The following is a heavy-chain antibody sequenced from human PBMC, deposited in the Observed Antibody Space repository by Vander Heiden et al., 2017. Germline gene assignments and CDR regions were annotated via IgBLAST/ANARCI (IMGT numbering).Heavy chain of an antibody. Sequence: EVQLLESGGGLVQPGGSLRLSCAASGFTFSTYVITWVRQAPGKGLEWVSTVSRSGGSTYYADSVKGRFTISRDNSKNTLYLQMNSLRDEDTAAYYCAKSGDGSGTYIIGYFYYWGRGTLVTVSS. CDR3: AKSGDGSGTYIIGYFYY. D-gene: IGHD3-10*01. V-gene: IGHV3-23*01. CDR2: VSRSGGST. J-gene: IGHJ4*02. CDR1: GFTFSTYV.